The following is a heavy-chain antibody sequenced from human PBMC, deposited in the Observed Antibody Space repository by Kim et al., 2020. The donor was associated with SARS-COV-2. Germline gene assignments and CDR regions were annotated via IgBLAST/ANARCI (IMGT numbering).Heavy chain of an antibody. CDR3: ARGSSLTIFGVVGWFDP. CDR2: IYYSGST. D-gene: IGHD3-3*01. V-gene: IGHV4-59*01. J-gene: IGHJ5*02. CDR1: CGSISSYY. Sequence: SETLSLTCTVSCGSISSYYWSWIRQPPGKGLEWIGYIYYSGSTNYNPSLKSRVTISVDTSKNQFSLKLSSVTAADTAVYYCARGSSLTIFGVVGWFDPWGQGTLVTVSS.